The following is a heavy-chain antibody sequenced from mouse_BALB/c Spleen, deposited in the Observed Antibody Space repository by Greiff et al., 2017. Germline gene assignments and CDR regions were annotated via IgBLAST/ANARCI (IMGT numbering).Heavy chain of an antibody. D-gene: IGHD3-1*01. CDR3: ARSGLRTGYFDD. Sequence: VMLVESGAELARPGASVKMSCTASGYTFTSYTMHWVKQRPGQGLEWIGYINPSSGYTNYNQKFKDKATLTAAKSSSTAYMQLSSLTSEDSAVYYCARSGLRTGYFDDWGQGTTLTVSA. CDR1: GYTFTSYT. V-gene: IGHV1-4*01. J-gene: IGHJ2*01. CDR2: INPSSGYT.